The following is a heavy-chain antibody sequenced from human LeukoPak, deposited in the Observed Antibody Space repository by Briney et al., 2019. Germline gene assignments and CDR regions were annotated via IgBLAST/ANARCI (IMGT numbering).Heavy chain of an antibody. J-gene: IGHJ4*02. CDR1: GGSFSGYY. D-gene: IGHD5-12*01. Sequence: SETLSLICAVYGGSFSGYYWSWIRQPPGKGLEWIGEINHSGSTNYNPSLKSRVTISVDTSKNQFSLKLSSVTAADTAVYYCARGGQPSGYDGEGIDYWGQGTLVTVSS. CDR3: ARGGQPSGYDGEGIDY. V-gene: IGHV4-34*01. CDR2: INHSGST.